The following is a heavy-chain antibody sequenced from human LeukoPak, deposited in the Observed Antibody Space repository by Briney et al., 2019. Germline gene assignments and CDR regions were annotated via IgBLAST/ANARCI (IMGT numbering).Heavy chain of an antibody. V-gene: IGHV3-21*01. J-gene: IGHJ3*02. CDR2: ISPPSTYI. CDR1: GFTFSSYS. Sequence: GGSLRLSCAASGFTFSSYSMNWVRQAPGKGLEWVSSISPPSTYIYYADSVKGRFTISRDNAKNSLYLQMNSLRAEDTAVYYCARDTYDILTGYYKWAFDIWGQGTMVAVSS. D-gene: IGHD3-9*01. CDR3: ARDTYDILTGYYKWAFDI.